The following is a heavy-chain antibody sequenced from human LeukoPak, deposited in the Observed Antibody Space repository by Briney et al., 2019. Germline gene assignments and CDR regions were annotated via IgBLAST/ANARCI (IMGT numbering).Heavy chain of an antibody. V-gene: IGHV3-48*04. CDR3: ARVGYDSSSYCRD. Sequence: GGSLRLSCAASGFTFSSYSMNWVRQAPGKGLEWVSYISSSSSTIYYADSVKGRFTISRDNAKNSLYLQMNSLRAEDTAVYYCARVGYDSSSYCRDWGQGTLVTVSS. CDR2: ISSSSSTI. D-gene: IGHD3-22*01. CDR1: GFTFSSYS. J-gene: IGHJ4*02.